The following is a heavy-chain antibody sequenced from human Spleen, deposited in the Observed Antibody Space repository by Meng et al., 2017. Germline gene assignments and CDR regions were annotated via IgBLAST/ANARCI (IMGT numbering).Heavy chain of an antibody. CDR1: GDSIRTSSSYY. V-gene: IGHV4-39*07. CDR3: ARGYSTFDY. Sequence: SETLSLTCTVSGDSIRTSSSYYWAWIRQPPGKGLEWIGNIYYSGSTNYNPSLKSRVTISVDTSKNQFSLKLSSVTAADTAVYYCARGYSTFDYWGLGTLVTVSS. D-gene: IGHD5-18*01. J-gene: IGHJ4*02. CDR2: IYYSGST.